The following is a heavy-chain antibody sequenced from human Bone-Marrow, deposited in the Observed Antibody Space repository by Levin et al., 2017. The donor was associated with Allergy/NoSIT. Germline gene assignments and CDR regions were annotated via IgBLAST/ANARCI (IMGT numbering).Heavy chain of an antibody. V-gene: IGHV5-51*01. J-gene: IGHJ4*02. D-gene: IGHD5-24*01. CDR2: IFPGGSDT. CDR1: GYSFPNYW. Sequence: PGESLKISCEASGYSFPNYWIGWVRLMPGKGLEWVAIIFPGGSDTRYNPSFQGQVTISADKSISTAYLQWSSLRASDTAMYYCARHNNYGFDYWGQGTLVTVSS. CDR3: ARHNNYGFDY.